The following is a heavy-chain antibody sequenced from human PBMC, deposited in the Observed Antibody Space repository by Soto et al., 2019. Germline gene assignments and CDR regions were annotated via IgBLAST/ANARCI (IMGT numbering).Heavy chain of an antibody. J-gene: IGHJ5*02. CDR1: GGSFSGYC. V-gene: IGHV4-34*01. CDR3: ARGKGIVVVPAATPRGSWWFDP. Sequence: SETLCLTCAVDGGSFSGYCWSWIRKTPGKGLEWIGEINHSGSTNYNPSLKSRVTISVDTSKNQFSLKLSSVTAADTAVYYCARGKGIVVVPAATPRGSWWFDPWGQGTLVTVSS. CDR2: INHSGST. D-gene: IGHD2-2*01.